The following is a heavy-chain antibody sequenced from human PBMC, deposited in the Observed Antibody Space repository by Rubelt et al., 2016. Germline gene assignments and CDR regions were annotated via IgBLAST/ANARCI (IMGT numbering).Heavy chain of an antibody. CDR3: ARVTYTGNYGRGWFDP. CDR1: GGSISSTAYY. J-gene: IGHJ5*02. V-gene: IGHV4-39*01. D-gene: IGHD1-1*01. CDR2: IYSGWGA. Sequence: QVRLQESGPGLVKPSETLSLTCTVSGGSISSTAYYWGWVRQPPGKGLEWIGSIYSGWGADCNPSLKSRVTISVDPSNHQFSLKLSSVTAADTAVYYCARVTYTGNYGRGWFDPWGQGTLVTVSS.